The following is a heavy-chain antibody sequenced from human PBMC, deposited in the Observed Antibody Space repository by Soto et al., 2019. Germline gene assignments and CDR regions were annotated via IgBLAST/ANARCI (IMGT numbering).Heavy chain of an antibody. V-gene: IGHV3-23*01. D-gene: IGHD6-19*01. CDR1: GFTFSSYA. Sequence: VQLLESGGGLVQPGGSLRLSCAASGFTFSSYAMSWVRQAPGKGLEWVSAISGSGGSTYYADSVKGRFTISRDNSKNTLYLQMNSLRAEDTAVYYCAKLPVAGTFWDYYYYGMDVWGQGTTVTVSS. CDR2: ISGSGGST. J-gene: IGHJ6*02. CDR3: AKLPVAGTFWDYYYYGMDV.